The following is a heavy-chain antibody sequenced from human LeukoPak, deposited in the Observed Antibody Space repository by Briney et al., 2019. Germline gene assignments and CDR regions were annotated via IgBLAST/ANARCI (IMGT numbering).Heavy chain of an antibody. CDR1: GFTFSSIA. J-gene: IGHJ4*02. Sequence: GGSLRLSCAASGFTFSSIAMTWVRQAPGKGLEWVSTIRSNGETTYNADSVKGRFTISRDNSKKTLYLQLNSLRVEDTAIYYCAKGQELDDGVFDSWGQGTLVSVSS. V-gene: IGHV3-23*01. CDR2: IRSNGETT. CDR3: AKGQELDDGVFDS. D-gene: IGHD1-1*01.